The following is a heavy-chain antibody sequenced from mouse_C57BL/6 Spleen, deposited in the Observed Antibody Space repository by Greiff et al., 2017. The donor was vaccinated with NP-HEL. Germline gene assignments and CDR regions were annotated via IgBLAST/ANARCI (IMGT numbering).Heavy chain of an antibody. CDR1: GYTFTDYY. J-gene: IGHJ4*01. D-gene: IGHD1-3*01. CDR3: ARRVGLAYYAMDY. V-gene: IGHV1-19*01. Sequence: VQLQQSGPVLVKPGASVKMSCKASGYTFTDYYMNWVKQSHGKSLEWIGVINPYNGGTSYNQKFKGKATLTVDKSSSTAYMELNSLTSEDSAVYYCARRVGLAYYAMDYWGQGTSVTVSS. CDR2: INPYNGGT.